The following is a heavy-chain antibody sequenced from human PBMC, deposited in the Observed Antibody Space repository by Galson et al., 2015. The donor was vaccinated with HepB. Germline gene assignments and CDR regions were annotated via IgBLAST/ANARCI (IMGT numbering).Heavy chain of an antibody. V-gene: IGHV3-15*07. CDR2: IKSKTDGGTA. J-gene: IGHJ4*02. D-gene: IGHD2-15*01. Sequence: SLRLSCAASGFTFSNAWMNWVRQAPGKGLEWVGRIKSKTDGGTADYAAPVKGRFTISRDDSKNTLYLQMNSLKTEDTAVYYCTTGYSARGGDYWGQGTLVTVSS. CDR1: GFTFSNAW. CDR3: TTGYSARGGDY.